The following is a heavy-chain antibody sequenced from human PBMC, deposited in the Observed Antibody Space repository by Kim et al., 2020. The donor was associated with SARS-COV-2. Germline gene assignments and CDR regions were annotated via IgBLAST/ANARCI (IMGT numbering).Heavy chain of an antibody. CDR2: IYTSGGT. D-gene: IGHD1-26*01. V-gene: IGHV3-66*01. J-gene: IGHJ4*02. Sequence: GGSLRLSCEASGFTVSSNYMTWVRQAAGKGLEWVSIIYTSGGTYYADSVKGRFIISRDNSKNTLDLQMNNLRVEDTAMYYCARGIVGATGVFDFWGQGTL. CDR3: ARGIVGATGVFDF. CDR1: GFTVSSNY.